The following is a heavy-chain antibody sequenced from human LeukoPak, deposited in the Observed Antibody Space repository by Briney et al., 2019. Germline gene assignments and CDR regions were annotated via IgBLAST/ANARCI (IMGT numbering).Heavy chain of an antibody. D-gene: IGHD3-16*01. V-gene: IGHV3-48*02. J-gene: IGHJ4*02. Sequence: GGSLRLSCAASGFTFSTYSMNWVRQAPGQGLEWVSYISSISTTIYYADSVKGRFTVSRDNAKNSLYLQMNSLRDEDTAVYYCARPRGYFDHWGQGTLVTVSS. CDR3: ARPRGYFDH. CDR1: GFTFSTYS. CDR2: ISSISTTI.